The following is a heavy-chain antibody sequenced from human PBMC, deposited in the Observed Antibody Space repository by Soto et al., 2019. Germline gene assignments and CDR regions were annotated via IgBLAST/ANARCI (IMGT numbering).Heavy chain of an antibody. Sequence: QVQLVESGGGVVQPGRSLRLSCAASGFTFSNYGMHWVRQAPGKGLEWVALIWYDGSNKYYADSVKGRFTISRDNSKNTLYLQMNSLRAEDTAVYFWARTAYYNDSSGYYFDYWGQGSLVTVSS. CDR1: GFTFSNYG. CDR3: ARTAYYNDSSGYYFDY. D-gene: IGHD3-22*01. CDR2: IWYDGSNK. V-gene: IGHV3-33*01. J-gene: IGHJ4*02.